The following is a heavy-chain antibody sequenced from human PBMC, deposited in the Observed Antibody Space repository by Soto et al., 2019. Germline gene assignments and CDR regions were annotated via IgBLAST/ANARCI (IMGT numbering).Heavy chain of an antibody. V-gene: IGHV3-74*01. Sequence: GGSLRLSCAVSGFTFRAYWIHWVRQVPGKGLTWVSRISDDGSTATYADSVKGRFVISRDNAKNSLYLEMNTLRADDSGLYYCARGPRVSSTGTGAHWGRGTLVTVSS. CDR1: GFTFRAYW. CDR3: ARGPRVSSTGTGAH. J-gene: IGHJ4*02. CDR2: ISDDGSTA. D-gene: IGHD1-1*01.